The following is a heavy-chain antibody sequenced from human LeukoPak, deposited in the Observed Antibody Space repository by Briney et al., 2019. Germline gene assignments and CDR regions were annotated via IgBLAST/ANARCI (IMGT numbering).Heavy chain of an antibody. CDR2: ISSNGGST. V-gene: IGHV3-64*01. CDR1: GFTFSSYA. Sequence: GGSLRLSCAASGFTFSSYAMHWVRQAPGKGLEYVSAISSNGGSTYYANSVKGRFTISRDNSKNTLYLQMNSLRAEDTAVYYCAKGRGAFDIWGQGTMVTVSS. CDR3: AKGRGAFDI. J-gene: IGHJ3*02. D-gene: IGHD3-10*01.